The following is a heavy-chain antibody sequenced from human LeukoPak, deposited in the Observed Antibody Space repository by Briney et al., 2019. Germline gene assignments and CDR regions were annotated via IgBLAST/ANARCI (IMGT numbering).Heavy chain of an antibody. V-gene: IGHV4-34*01. D-gene: IGHD4-17*01. CDR1: GGSFSGYY. CDR2: INHSGST. J-gene: IGHJ6*02. CDR3: AREKGDYGDSRSDYYYYYGMDV. Sequence: SETLSLTCAVYGGSFSGYYWSWIRQPPGKGLEWIGEINHSGSTNYNPSLKSRVTISVDTSKNQFSLKLSSVTAADTAVYYCAREKGDYGDSRSDYYYYYGMDVWGQGTTVTVSS.